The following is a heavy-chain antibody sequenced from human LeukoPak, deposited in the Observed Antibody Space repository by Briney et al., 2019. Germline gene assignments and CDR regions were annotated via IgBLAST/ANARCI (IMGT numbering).Heavy chain of an antibody. CDR3: ARRGSMTGPPPL. CDR2: IHYSGST. Sequence: SETLSLTCTVSGGSISSYYWSWIRQPPGKGLEWIGYIHYSGSTSYNPSLKSRVTISVDSSKNQFSLKLSSVTAADTAVYYCARRGSMTGPPPLWGQGTLVTVSS. CDR1: GGSISSYY. D-gene: IGHD6-6*01. V-gene: IGHV4-59*12. J-gene: IGHJ4*02.